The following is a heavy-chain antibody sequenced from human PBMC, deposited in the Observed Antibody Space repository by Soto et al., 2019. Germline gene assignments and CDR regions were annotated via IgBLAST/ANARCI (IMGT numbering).Heavy chain of an antibody. V-gene: IGHV3-23*01. CDR3: AKKTDSSSPWGALDI. D-gene: IGHD6-6*01. CDR2: IRGSGGTT. J-gene: IGHJ3*02. Sequence: EVQLLESGGGLVQPGGSLRLSCAASGFTFSSYAMTWVRQAPAQGPEWVSGIRGSGGTTYYADSVKGRFTISRDSSKNTLYLQMDSLRVEDTAVYYCAKKTDSSSPWGALDIWGQGTMVSVFS. CDR1: GFTFSSYA.